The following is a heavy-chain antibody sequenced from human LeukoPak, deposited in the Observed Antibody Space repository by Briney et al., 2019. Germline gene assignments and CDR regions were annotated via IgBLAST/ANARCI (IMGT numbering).Heavy chain of an antibody. Sequence: TLSLTCAVSGGSISSGGYSWSWIRQPPGKGLEWIGYIYHSGSTYYNPSLKSRVTISVDRSKNQFSLKLSSVTAADTAVYYCARSHNGGVADYWGQGTLVTVSS. V-gene: IGHV4-30-2*01. CDR3: ARSHNGGVADY. CDR2: IYHSGST. J-gene: IGHJ4*02. D-gene: IGHD2-8*01. CDR1: GGSISSGGYS.